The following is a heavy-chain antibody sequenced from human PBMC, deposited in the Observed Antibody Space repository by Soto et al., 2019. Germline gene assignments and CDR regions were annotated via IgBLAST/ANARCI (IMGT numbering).Heavy chain of an antibody. V-gene: IGHV3-30*18. CDR3: AKDSALVGYYGMDV. Sequence: QVQLVESGGGVVQPGRSLRLSCAASGFTFSSYGMHWVRQAPGKGLEWVAVISYDGSNKYYADSVKGRFTISRDNSKNTLSLQMNSLRTEDTTVYYCAKDSALVGYYGMDVWGQGTTVTFSS. CDR1: GFTFSSYG. J-gene: IGHJ6*02. D-gene: IGHD3-10*01. CDR2: ISYDGSNK.